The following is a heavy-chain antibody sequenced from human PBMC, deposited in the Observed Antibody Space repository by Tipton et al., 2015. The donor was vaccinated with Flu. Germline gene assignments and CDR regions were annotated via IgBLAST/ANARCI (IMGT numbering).Heavy chain of an antibody. V-gene: IGHV3-21*01. D-gene: IGHD3-22*01. J-gene: IGHJ4*02. CDR3: ARDVGYDSSGYYSYYFDY. Sequence: GKGRFTISRDNAQSSLYLQMNSLRAEDTAVYYCARDVGYDSSGYYSYYFDYWGQGTLVTVSS.